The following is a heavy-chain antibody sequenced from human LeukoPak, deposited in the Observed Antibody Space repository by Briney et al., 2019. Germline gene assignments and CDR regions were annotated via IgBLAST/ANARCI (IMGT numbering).Heavy chain of an antibody. CDR1: GFTFSSYW. CDR2: INNDGSST. V-gene: IGHV3-74*01. J-gene: IGHJ6*03. D-gene: IGHD3-10*01. CDR3: ARVARGDYYYYMDV. Sequence: GGSLRLSCGASGFTFSSYWMHWVRQPPGKGLVWVSRINNDGSSTSYADSVQGRLTISRDNAKNTLYLQMNSLRAEDTALYYCARVARGDYYYYMDVWGKGTTVTVSS.